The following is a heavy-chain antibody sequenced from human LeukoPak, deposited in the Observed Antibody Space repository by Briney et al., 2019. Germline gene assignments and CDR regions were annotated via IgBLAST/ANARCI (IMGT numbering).Heavy chain of an antibody. D-gene: IGHD2-2*01. Sequence: ASVKVSCKASGYTFTSYAMHWVRQAPGQRLEWMGWINAGSGNTKYSQKFQGRVTITRDTSASTAYMELSSLRSEDTAVYYCARVQSAYCSSTSCYGGYFDYWGQGTLVTVSS. CDR3: ARVQSAYCSSTSCYGGYFDY. CDR2: INAGSGNT. V-gene: IGHV1-3*01. CDR1: GYTFTSYA. J-gene: IGHJ4*02.